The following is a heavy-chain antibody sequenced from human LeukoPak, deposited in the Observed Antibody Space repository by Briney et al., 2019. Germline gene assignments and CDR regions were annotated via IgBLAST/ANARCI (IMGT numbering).Heavy chain of an antibody. V-gene: IGHV1-18*01. Sequence: ASVKVSCKASGYTFTSYGISWVRQAPGQGLERMGWISVYNRNTNYAQKLQGRVTMTTVTSTSTAYMELRSLRSDDTAVYYCARDDYYDSRRDYWGQGTLVTVSS. D-gene: IGHD3-22*01. CDR2: ISVYNRNT. CDR1: GYTFTSYG. J-gene: IGHJ4*02. CDR3: ARDDYYDSRRDY.